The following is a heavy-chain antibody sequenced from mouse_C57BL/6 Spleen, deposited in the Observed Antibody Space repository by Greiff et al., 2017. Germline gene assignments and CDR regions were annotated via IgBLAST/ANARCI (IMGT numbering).Heavy chain of an antibody. J-gene: IGHJ4*01. CDR2: ISSGSSTI. Sequence: EVQGVESGGGLVKPGGSLKLSCAASGFTFSDYGMHWVRQAPEKGLEWVAYISSGSSTIYYADTVKGRFTISRDNAKNTLFLQMTSLRSEDTAIYYCARKRDYYGSSGAMDYWGKGTSVTVSS. CDR3: ARKRDYYGSSGAMDY. D-gene: IGHD1-1*01. CDR1: GFTFSDYG. V-gene: IGHV5-17*01.